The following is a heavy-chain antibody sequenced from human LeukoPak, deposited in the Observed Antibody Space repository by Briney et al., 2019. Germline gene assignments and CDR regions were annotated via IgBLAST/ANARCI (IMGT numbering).Heavy chain of an antibody. CDR2: ISGSGGST. D-gene: IGHD3-22*01. V-gene: IGHV3-23*01. J-gene: IGHJ4*02. CDR3: ATAPGGGPYDSSGYYY. CDR1: GFTFSSYA. Sequence: GGSLRLSCAASGFTFSSYAMSWVRQAPGKGLEWVSAISGSGGSTYYADSVKGRFTISRGNSKNTLYLQMNSLRAEDTAVYYCATAPGGGPYDSSGYYYWGQGTLVTVSS.